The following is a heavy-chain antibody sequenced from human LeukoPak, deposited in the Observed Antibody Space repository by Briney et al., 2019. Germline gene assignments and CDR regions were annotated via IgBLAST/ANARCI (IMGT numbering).Heavy chain of an antibody. CDR1: GLTFSNYG. J-gene: IGHJ5*02. D-gene: IGHD4-17*01. V-gene: IGHV3-30*02. Sequence: GGSLRLSCAASGLTFSNYGMHWVRQAPDKGLEWVAFVQNHGGDIHYADFVKGRFTISRDNSKNTLYLQMNSLRAEDTAVYYCAKIDRHDYGDYFDPWGQGTLVTVSS. CDR2: VQNHGGDI. CDR3: AKIDRHDYGDYFDP.